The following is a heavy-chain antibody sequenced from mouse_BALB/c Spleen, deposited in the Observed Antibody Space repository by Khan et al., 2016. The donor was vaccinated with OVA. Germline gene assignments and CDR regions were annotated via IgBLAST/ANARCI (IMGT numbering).Heavy chain of an antibody. Sequence: QVQLQQPGAELVKPGASVKLSCKASGYTFTSYDINWVRQRPEQGLEWIGWIFPGDGSTKYNEKFKGKATLTTDNSSSTAYMQRSRLTSEDSVVYFCARGRYYGRNPLMDYWGQGTSVTVSS. J-gene: IGHJ4*01. V-gene: IGHV1-85*01. D-gene: IGHD1-1*01. CDR1: GYTFTSYD. CDR3: ARGRYYGRNPLMDY. CDR2: IFPGDGST.